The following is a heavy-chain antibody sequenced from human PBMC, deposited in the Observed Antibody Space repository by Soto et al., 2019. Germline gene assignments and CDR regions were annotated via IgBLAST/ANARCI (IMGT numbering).Heavy chain of an antibody. CDR1: GGSISRYY. D-gene: IGHD2-8*01. Sequence: QVQLQESGPGLVKPSETLSLTCTVSGGSISRYYWSWIRQPPGKGLEWIGYIYYSGSTNYNPSLKRRVTISVDTAKNQYSLKLSSVTAADTAVYYCARRYAGNFDYLGQGTLVTVSS. J-gene: IGHJ4*02. CDR3: ARRYAGNFDY. CDR2: IYYSGST. V-gene: IGHV4-59*01.